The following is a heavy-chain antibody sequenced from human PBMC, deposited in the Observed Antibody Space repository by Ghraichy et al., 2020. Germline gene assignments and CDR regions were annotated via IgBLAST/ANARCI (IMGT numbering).Heavy chain of an antibody. D-gene: IGHD6-13*01. Sequence: SGPTLVKPAQTLTLTCTFSGFSLTTSGVGVGWIRQPPGKALEWLALIYWDDDKRYSPSLKSRLTITKDTSKNQVVLTLTNINPVDTATYYCAHRSPRLAPAGAIDYWGQGTLVAVSS. CDR3: AHRSPRLAPAGAIDY. CDR1: GFSLTTSGVG. J-gene: IGHJ4*02. V-gene: IGHV2-5*02. CDR2: IYWDDDK.